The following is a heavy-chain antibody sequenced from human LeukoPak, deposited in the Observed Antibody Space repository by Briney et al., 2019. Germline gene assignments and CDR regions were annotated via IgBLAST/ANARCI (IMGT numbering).Heavy chain of an antibody. CDR3: AKDIAAAGRIVYYYYGMDV. D-gene: IGHD6-13*01. Sequence: PGGSLRLSCAASGFTFSSYAMSWVRQAPGMGLEWVSAISGSGGSTYYADSVKGRFTISRDNSKNTLYLQMNSLRAEDTAVYYCAKDIAAAGRIVYYYYGMDVWGQGTTVTVSS. CDR2: ISGSGGST. CDR1: GFTFSSYA. J-gene: IGHJ6*02. V-gene: IGHV3-23*01.